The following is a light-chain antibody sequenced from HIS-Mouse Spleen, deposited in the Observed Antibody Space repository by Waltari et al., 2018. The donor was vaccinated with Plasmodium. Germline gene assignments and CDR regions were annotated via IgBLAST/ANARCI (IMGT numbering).Light chain of an antibody. CDR2: EGS. J-gene: IGLJ1*01. Sequence: QSALTQPASVSGSPGQSITIPCTGTSSDVWSYHLVSWYQQHPGKAPKLMIYEGSKRPSGVSNRFSGSKSGNTASLTISGLQAEDEADYYCCSYAGSSTYVFGTGTKVTVL. CDR1: SSDVWSYHL. V-gene: IGLV2-23*01. CDR3: CSYAGSSTYV.